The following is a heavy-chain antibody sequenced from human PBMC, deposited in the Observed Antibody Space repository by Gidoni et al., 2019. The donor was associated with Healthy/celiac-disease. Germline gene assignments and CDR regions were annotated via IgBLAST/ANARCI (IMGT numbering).Heavy chain of an antibody. CDR1: GFTVSSNY. Sequence: EVQLVESGGGLIQPGGSLRLSCAASGFTVSSNYMSWVRQAPGKGLEWVSVIYSGGSTYYADSVKGRFTISRDNSKNTLYLQMNSLRAEDTAVYYCARVIYSSGWYDAFDIWGQGTMVTVSS. J-gene: IGHJ3*02. V-gene: IGHV3-53*01. CDR2: IYSGGST. D-gene: IGHD6-19*01. CDR3: ARVIYSSGWYDAFDI.